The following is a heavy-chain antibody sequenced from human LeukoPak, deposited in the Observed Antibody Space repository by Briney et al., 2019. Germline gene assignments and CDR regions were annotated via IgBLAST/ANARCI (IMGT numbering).Heavy chain of an antibody. CDR2: ISYDGSNK. D-gene: IGHD3-3*01. Sequence: GGSLRLSCAASGFTFSSYAMHWVRQAPGKGLEWVAVISYDGSNKYYADSVKGRFTISRDNSKNTLYLQMNSLRAEDTAVYYCARDGDFWSGYDEYYYYGMDVWGQGTTVTVSS. J-gene: IGHJ6*02. CDR3: ARDGDFWSGYDEYYYYGMDV. CDR1: GFTFSSYA. V-gene: IGHV3-30-3*01.